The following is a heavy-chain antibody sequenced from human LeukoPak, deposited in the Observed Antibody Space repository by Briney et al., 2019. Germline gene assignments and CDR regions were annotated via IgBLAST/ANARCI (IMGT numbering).Heavy chain of an antibody. CDR2: ITGYSTYI. Sequence: PGGSLRLSCAASGFTFSDYTMTWVRQAPGRGLEWLSSITGYSTYIYYADSVKGRFTISRDNPKNSVYLEVNSLRAEDTALYYCARSMTSAFYFDIWGRGTLVTVSS. CDR1: GFTFSDYT. J-gene: IGHJ4*02. V-gene: IGHV3-21*01. D-gene: IGHD2-21*02. CDR3: ARSMTSAFYFDI.